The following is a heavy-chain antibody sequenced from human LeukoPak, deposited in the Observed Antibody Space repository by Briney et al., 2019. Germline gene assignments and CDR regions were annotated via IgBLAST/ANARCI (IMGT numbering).Heavy chain of an antibody. D-gene: IGHD3-3*01. Sequence: SETLSLTCAVYGGSFSGYYWSWIRQPPGKGLEWTGEINHSGSTNYNPSLKSRVTISVDTSKSQFSLKLSSVTAADTAVYYCARWGYDAYYFDYWGRGTLVTVSS. V-gene: IGHV4-34*01. CDR2: INHSGST. CDR3: ARWGYDAYYFDY. J-gene: IGHJ4*02. CDR1: GGSFSGYY.